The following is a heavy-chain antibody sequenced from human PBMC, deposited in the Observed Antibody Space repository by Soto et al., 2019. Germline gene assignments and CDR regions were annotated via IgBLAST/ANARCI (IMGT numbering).Heavy chain of an antibody. J-gene: IGHJ6*02. V-gene: IGHV3-21*01. CDR1: GFTFSSYS. CDR3: ARDVDCSGGSCYVSDYGMDV. Sequence: EVQLVESGGGLVKPGGSLRLSCAASGFTFSSYSMNWVRQAPGKGLEWVSSISSSSSYIYYADSVKGRFTISRDNAKNSLYLQMNSLRAEDTAVYYCARDVDCSGGSCYVSDYGMDVWGQGTTVTVSS. D-gene: IGHD2-15*01. CDR2: ISSSSSYI.